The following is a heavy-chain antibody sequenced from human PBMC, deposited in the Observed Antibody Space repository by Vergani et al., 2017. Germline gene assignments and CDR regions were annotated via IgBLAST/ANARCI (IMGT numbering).Heavy chain of an antibody. CDR1: GYTFTSYY. J-gene: IGHJ6*03. CDR3: ARTSPDIAAAGTYYYYMDV. CDR2: IIPIFGTA. D-gene: IGHD6-13*01. Sequence: QVQLVQSGAEVKKPGASVKVSCKASGYTFTSYYMHWVRQAPGQGLEWMGWIIPIFGTANYAQKFQGRVTITADESTSTAYMELSSLRSEDTAVYYCARTSPDIAAAGTYYYYMDVWGKGTTVTVSS. V-gene: IGHV1-69*01.